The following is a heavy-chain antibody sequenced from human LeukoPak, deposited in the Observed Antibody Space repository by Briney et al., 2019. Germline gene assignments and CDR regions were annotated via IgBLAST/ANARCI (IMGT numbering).Heavy chain of an antibody. Sequence: PGGSLRLSCAASGFTFSSYWMSWVRQAPGKGLEWVANIKQDGSEKYYVDSVKGRFTISRGNAKNSLYLQMNSLRAEDTAVYYCAREGSYDSSGPKTDYWGQGTLVTVSS. CDR2: IKQDGSEK. CDR3: AREGSYDSSGPKTDY. J-gene: IGHJ4*02. CDR1: GFTFSSYW. D-gene: IGHD3-22*01. V-gene: IGHV3-7*01.